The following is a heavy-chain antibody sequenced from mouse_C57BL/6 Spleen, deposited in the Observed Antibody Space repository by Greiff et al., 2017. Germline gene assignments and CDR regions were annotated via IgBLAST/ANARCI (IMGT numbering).Heavy chain of an antibody. CDR2: IYPGSGST. CDR3: ARCEFAYSNTRGFAY. J-gene: IGHJ3*01. V-gene: IGHV1-55*01. D-gene: IGHD2-5*01. Sequence: QVQLQQPGAELVKPGASVKMSCKASGYTFTSYWITWVKQRPGQGLEWLGDIYPGSGSTNYTEQFKSKATLTVDTSSSGAYMQLSSLTSEDSSVYYWARCEFAYSNTRGFAYWGQGTLVTVSA. CDR1: GYTFTSYW.